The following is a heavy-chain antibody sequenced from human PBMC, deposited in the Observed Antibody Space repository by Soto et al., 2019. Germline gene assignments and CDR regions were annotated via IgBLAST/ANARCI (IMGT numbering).Heavy chain of an antibody. CDR1: GDSVTHGDNY. V-gene: IGHV4-30-4*01. J-gene: IGHJ4*02. D-gene: IGHD3-3*01. CDR3: ARLSKRLFGQYKVDY. Sequence: QVQLQESGPGLVKASQSLSLTCTVSGDSVTHGDNYWGWIRQPPGKGLEWISYIYHTGSASFSPSLKGRGSMSVDMSSIVFSLELTSVTAADTAMYYCARLSKRLFGQYKVDYWGQGVLVTVSS. CDR2: IYHTGSA.